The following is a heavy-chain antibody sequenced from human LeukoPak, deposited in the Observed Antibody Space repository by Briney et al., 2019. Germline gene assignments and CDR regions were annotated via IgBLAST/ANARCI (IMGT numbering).Heavy chain of an antibody. CDR3: ARQDIVVVVPFDY. J-gene: IGHJ4*02. CDR2: ISYDGSNK. CDR1: GFTFSSYA. D-gene: IGHD2-15*01. Sequence: PGGSLRLSCAASGFTFSSYAMHWVRQAPGKGLEWVAVISYDGSNKYYADSEKGRFTISRDNSKNTLYLQMNSLRAEDTAVYYCARQDIVVVVPFDYWGQGTLVTVSS. V-gene: IGHV3-30-3*01.